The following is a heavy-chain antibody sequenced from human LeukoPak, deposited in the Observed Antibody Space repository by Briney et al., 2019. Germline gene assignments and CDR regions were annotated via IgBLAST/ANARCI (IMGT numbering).Heavy chain of an antibody. V-gene: IGHV5-51*01. CDR3: AKFSGPYISSWIAD. J-gene: IGHJ1*01. Sequence: GESLKISCQASGYSFTSHWIGWVRQRPGKGLEWLGFISPGDSDTRYSPSFRGQVTITADKSISTAYLQWSSLKASDTAMYYCAKFSGPYISSWIADCGQ. CDR2: ISPGDSDT. D-gene: IGHD2-2*01. CDR1: GYSFTSHW.